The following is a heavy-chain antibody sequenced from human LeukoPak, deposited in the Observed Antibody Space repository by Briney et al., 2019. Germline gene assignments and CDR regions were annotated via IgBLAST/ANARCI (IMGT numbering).Heavy chain of an antibody. D-gene: IGHD3-10*01. Sequence: PGGSLRLSCAASGFTVSSNYMSWVRQAPGRGLEWVSVIYSGGSTYYADSVKGRFTISRDNSKNTLYLQMNSLRAEDTAVYYCARGGITGVRGALNYWGQGTLVTVSS. CDR3: ARGGITGVRGALNY. J-gene: IGHJ4*02. CDR1: GFTVSSNY. V-gene: IGHV3-53*05. CDR2: IYSGGST.